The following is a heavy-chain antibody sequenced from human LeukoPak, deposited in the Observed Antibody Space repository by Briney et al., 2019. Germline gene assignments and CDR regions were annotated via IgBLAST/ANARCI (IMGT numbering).Heavy chain of an antibody. CDR2: FDPEDGET. Sequence: GASVKVSCKVSGYTLTELSMHWVRQAPGKGLEWMGGFDPEDGETIYAQKFQGRVTITADESTSTAYMELSSLRSEDTAVYYCARSSGSYSDYWGQGTLVTVSS. CDR1: GYTLTELS. CDR3: ARSSGSYSDY. J-gene: IGHJ4*02. V-gene: IGHV1-24*01. D-gene: IGHD3-10*01.